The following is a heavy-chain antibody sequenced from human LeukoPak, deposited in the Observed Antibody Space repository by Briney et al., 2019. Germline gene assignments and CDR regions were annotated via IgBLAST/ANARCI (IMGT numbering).Heavy chain of an antibody. CDR2: IYYSGRT. CDR1: GGSISSYY. Sequence: SETLSLTCSVSGGSISSYYWNWIRQTPGKGLEWFGYIYYSGRTNYNPSLKSRVTISVDTSKNQFSLKLSSVTAADTAVYYCARVVGATTFDYWGQGTLVTVSS. V-gene: IGHV4-59*12. D-gene: IGHD1-26*01. J-gene: IGHJ4*02. CDR3: ARVVGATTFDY.